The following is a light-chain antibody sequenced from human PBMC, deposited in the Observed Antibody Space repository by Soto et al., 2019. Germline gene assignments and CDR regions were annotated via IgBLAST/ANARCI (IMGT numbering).Light chain of an antibody. J-gene: IGKJ5*01. CDR3: QQLTSYPRST. CDR1: QGISNY. Sequence: DIQLTQSPSFLSASVGDRVTITCRASQGISNYLAWYQQGPGKAPKLLIYAASTLQTGVPSRFSGSGSGTEFTLTISSLQPEDFATYHCQQLTSYPRSTFGQGTRLEIK. CDR2: AAS. V-gene: IGKV1-9*01.